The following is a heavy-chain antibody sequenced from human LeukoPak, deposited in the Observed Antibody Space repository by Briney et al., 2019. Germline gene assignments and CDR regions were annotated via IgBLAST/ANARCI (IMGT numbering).Heavy chain of an antibody. D-gene: IGHD3-22*01. CDR3: ARAVAYYYDSSGYYHDY. J-gene: IGHJ4*02. V-gene: IGHV3-21*01. CDR1: GFTFSSYS. Sequence: GGSLRLSCAASGFTFSSYSMNWVRQAPGKGLEWVSSISSSSSYIYYADSVKGRFTISRDNAKNSLYLQMNSLRAEDTAVYYCARAVAYYYDSSGYYHDYWGQGTLVTVSS. CDR2: ISSSSSYI.